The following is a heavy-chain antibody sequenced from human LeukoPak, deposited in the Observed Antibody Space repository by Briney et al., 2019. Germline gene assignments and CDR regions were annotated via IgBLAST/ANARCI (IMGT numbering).Heavy chain of an antibody. Sequence: SETLSLTCAVYGGSFSGYYWSWTRQPPGKGLEWIGEINHSGSTNYNPSLKSRVTISVDTSKNQFSLKLSSVTAADTAAYYCARHLRRRYFDYWGQGTLVTVSS. V-gene: IGHV4-34*01. CDR2: INHSGST. D-gene: IGHD5/OR15-5a*01. CDR1: GGSFSGYY. J-gene: IGHJ4*02. CDR3: ARHLRRRYFDY.